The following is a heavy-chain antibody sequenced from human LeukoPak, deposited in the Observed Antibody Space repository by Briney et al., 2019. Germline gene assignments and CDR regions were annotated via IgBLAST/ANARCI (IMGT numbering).Heavy chain of an antibody. CDR3: ARTTYYYDSGSYYVIDY. Sequence: GGSLRLSCAASGLTVRSNHMNWVRQAPGKGLEWVSIIHSGGNTYYADSVKGRFTVSRDNSNNTLFLQMNSLRAEDAAVYYCARTTYYYDSGSYYVIDYWGQGTLVTVSS. J-gene: IGHJ4*02. V-gene: IGHV3-53*01. CDR1: GLTVRSNH. D-gene: IGHD3-10*01. CDR2: IHSGGNT.